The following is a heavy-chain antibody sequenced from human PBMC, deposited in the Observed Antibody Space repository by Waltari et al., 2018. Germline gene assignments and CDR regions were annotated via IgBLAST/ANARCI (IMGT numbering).Heavy chain of an antibody. V-gene: IGHV1-2*02. CDR1: GYTFTGYY. CDR3: ARALYSSSSEFHY. D-gene: IGHD6-6*01. J-gene: IGHJ4*02. Sequence: QVQLVQSGAEVKKPGASVKVSCKASGYTFTGYYMHWVRQAPGQGLEWMGWINPNSGGTNYAQKFQGRVTMTRYTSISTAYMELTRLRSDDTAVYYCARALYSSSSEFHYWGQGTLVTVSS. CDR2: INPNSGGT.